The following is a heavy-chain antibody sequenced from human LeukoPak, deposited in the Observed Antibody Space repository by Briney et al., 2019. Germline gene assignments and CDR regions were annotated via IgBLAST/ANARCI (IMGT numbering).Heavy chain of an antibody. CDR2: IKKDGTGI. V-gene: IGHV3-7*03. CDR1: GFPFSNSW. Sequence: GGSLRLSCAVSGFPFSNSWMYWVRQAPGKGLEGVANIKKDGTGISYVESVKGRFIISRDNSRNSLYLQMNSLEVEDTPVYFCAGGNAMDVWGKGTAVTVYS. J-gene: IGHJ6*04. CDR3: AGGNAMDV.